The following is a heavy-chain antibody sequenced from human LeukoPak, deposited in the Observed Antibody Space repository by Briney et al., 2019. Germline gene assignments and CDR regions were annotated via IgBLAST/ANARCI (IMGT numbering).Heavy chain of an antibody. CDR3: ARYRARPRGPDAFDI. V-gene: IGHV4-61*02. J-gene: IGHJ3*02. D-gene: IGHD6-6*01. CDR1: GGSISSGSYY. Sequence: SETLSLTCTVSGGSISSGSYYWSWIRQPAGKGLEWIGRIYTSGSTNYNPSLKSRVTMSVDTSKNQFSLKLSSVTAADTAVYYCARYRARPRGPDAFDIWGQGTMVTVSS. CDR2: IYTSGST.